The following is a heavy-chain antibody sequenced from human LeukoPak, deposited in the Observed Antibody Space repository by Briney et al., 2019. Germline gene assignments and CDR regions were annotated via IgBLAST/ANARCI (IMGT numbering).Heavy chain of an antibody. CDR2: INPNSGGI. D-gene: IGHD5-12*01. V-gene: IGHV1-2*02. Sequence: ASVKVSCKASGYTFTGYYMHWVRQAPGQGLEWMGWINPNSGGINYAQKFQGRVTMTRDTSISTAYMELSRLRSDDTAVYYCARDPTPSGYDYYFDYWGQGTLVTVSS. CDR1: GYTFTGYY. CDR3: ARDPTPSGYDYYFDY. J-gene: IGHJ4*02.